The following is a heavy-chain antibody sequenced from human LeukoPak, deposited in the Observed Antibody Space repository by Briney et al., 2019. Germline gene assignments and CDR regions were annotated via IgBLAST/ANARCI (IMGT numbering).Heavy chain of an antibody. CDR2: IYHSGST. CDR3: ARSFQYDILTGYYSPSGAFDI. D-gene: IGHD3-9*01. CDR1: GGSISRDY. J-gene: IGHJ3*02. Sequence: PSETLSLTCTVSGGSISRDYWSWVRQPPGKGLEWIGEIYHSGSTNYNPSLKSRVTISVDKSKNQFSLKLSSVTAADTAVYYCARSFQYDILTGYYSPSGAFDIWGQGTMVTVSS. V-gene: IGHV4-4*02.